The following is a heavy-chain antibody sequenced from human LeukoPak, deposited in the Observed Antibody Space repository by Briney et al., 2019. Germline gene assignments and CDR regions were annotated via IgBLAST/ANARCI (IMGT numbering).Heavy chain of an antibody. CDR1: GGSISSGGYS. CDR3: ARFGCSGGSCGWWYNWFDP. D-gene: IGHD2-15*01. J-gene: IGHJ5*02. CDR2: IYHSGSI. Sequence: SETLSLTCAVSGGSISSGGYSWSWIRQPPGKGLEWIGYIYHSGSIYYNPSLKSRVTISVDRSKNQFSPKLSSVTAADTAVYYCARFGCSGGSCGWWYNWFDPWGQGTLVTVSS. V-gene: IGHV4-30-2*01.